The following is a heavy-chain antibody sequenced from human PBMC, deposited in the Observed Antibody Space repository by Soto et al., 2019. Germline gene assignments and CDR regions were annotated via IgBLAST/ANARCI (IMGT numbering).Heavy chain of an antibody. D-gene: IGHD6-6*01. V-gene: IGHV1-3*01. CDR2: INAGNGNT. J-gene: IGHJ6*02. CDR3: ARGGYSSSNYYYGMDV. Sequence: ASVKVSCKASGYTFTSYAMHWVRQAPGQRLEWMGWINAGNGNTKYSQKFQGRVTITRDTSASTAYMELSSLRSEDTAVYYCARGGYSSSNYYYGMDVWGQGTTVTAP. CDR1: GYTFTSYA.